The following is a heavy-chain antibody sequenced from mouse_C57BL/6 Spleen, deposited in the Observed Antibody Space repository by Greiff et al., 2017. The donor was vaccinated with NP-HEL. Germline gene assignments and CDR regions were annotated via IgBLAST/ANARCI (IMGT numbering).Heavy chain of an antibody. V-gene: IGHV1-26*01. Sequence: EVQLQQSGPELVKPGASVKISCKASGYTFTDYYMNWVKQSHGKSLEWIGDINPNNGGTSYNQKFKGKATLTVDKSSSTAYMELRSLTSEDSAVYYWARRFGTTGGGWGQGTTLTVSS. CDR1: GYTFTDYY. CDR3: ARRFGTTGGG. D-gene: IGHD1-1*01. J-gene: IGHJ2*01. CDR2: INPNNGGT.